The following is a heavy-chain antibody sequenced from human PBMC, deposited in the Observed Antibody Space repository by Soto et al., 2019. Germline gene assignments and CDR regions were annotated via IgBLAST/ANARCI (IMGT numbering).Heavy chain of an antibody. D-gene: IGHD2-15*01. J-gene: IGHJ6*02. CDR1: GFTFRRYA. CDR2: IAYDGSNK. Sequence: PGGSLRLSCAASGFTFRRYAMYWVRQAPAKGLEWVAVIAYDGSNKYYADSVKGRFTIARDQSQNTLFLQMTNMDPVDTATYYCAHKGGRGAGMDVWGQGTTVTVSS. CDR3: AHKGGRGAGMDV. V-gene: IGHV3-30-3*01.